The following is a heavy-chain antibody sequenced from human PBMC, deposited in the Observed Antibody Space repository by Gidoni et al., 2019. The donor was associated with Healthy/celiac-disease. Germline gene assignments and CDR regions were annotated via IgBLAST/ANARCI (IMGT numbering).Heavy chain of an antibody. CDR1: GGTFSSYA. CDR3: ARYCSSTSCYWDGFYYYYYGMDV. V-gene: IGHV1-69*01. CDR2: IIPIFGTA. D-gene: IGHD2-2*01. Sequence: QVQLVQSGAEVKKPGSSVKVSCKASGGTFSSYAISWVRQAPGQGLEWMGGIIPIFGTANYAQKFQGRVTITADESTSTAYMELSSLRSEDTAVYYCARYCSSTSCYWDGFYYYYYGMDVWGQGTTVTVSS. J-gene: IGHJ6*02.